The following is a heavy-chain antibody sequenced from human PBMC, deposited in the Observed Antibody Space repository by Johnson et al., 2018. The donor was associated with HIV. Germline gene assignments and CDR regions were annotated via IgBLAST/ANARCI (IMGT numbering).Heavy chain of an antibody. Sequence: VQLVESGGGLVQPGRSLRLSCAASGFTFDDYAMHWVRQAPGKGLEWVSGISGSGGSTYYADSVKGRFTISRDNAKNSLYLQMNSLRAEDTAVYYCAKDQWSSSWTNDAFDIWGQGTMVTVSS. V-gene: IGHV3-9*01. CDR1: GFTFDDYA. CDR3: AKDQWSSSWTNDAFDI. CDR2: ISGSGGST. J-gene: IGHJ3*02. D-gene: IGHD6-13*01.